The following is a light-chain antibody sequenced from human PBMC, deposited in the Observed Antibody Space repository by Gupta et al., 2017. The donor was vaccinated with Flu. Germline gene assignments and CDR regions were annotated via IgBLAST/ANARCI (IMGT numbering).Light chain of an antibody. J-gene: IGLJ1*01. CDR3: QVWYCSSYHTNYV. V-gene: IGLV3-21*02. CDR1: NIGSKS. CDR2: VDR. Sequence: SSVMTQPPSVSVAPGRTARITCAGNNIGSKSVNWYQQKPGPAPLLVVFVDRDRHAGIPERFYGSNSGNTATLTISSVEAFDEADDYCQVWYCSSYHTNYVFGTGTTVTVL.